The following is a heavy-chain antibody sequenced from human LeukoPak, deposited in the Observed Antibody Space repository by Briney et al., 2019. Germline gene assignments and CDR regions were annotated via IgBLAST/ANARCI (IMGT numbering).Heavy chain of an antibody. J-gene: IGHJ4*02. CDR1: GFTFSSYA. V-gene: IGHV3-30*04. Sequence: GGSLRLSCAASGFTFSSYAMHWVRQAPGKGLEWVAVVSYDGSNKYYADSVKGRFTISRDNSKNTLYLQMNSLRAEDTAVYYCARDLDGGSTDYWGQGTLVTVSS. CDR3: ARDLDGGSTDY. D-gene: IGHD4-23*01. CDR2: VSYDGSNK.